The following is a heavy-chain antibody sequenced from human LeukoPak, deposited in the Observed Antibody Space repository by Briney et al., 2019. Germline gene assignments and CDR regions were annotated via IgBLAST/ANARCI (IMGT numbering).Heavy chain of an antibody. CDR1: GYTFTAYY. D-gene: IGHD3-16*01. J-gene: IGHJ4*02. CDR2: LYPNTGDT. CDR3: ASVTYSDTSSDFDY. V-gene: IGHV1-2*02. Sequence: GASVKVSCKTSGYTFTAYYMHWVRQAPGQGLEWMGWLYPNTGDTKYAEKFQGRVTMTRDTSTSTAYMELSSLATDDTAVYYCASVTYSDTSSDFDYWGQGALVTVSS.